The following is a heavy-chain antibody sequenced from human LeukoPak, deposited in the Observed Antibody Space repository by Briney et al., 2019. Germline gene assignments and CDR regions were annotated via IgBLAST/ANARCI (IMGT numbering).Heavy chain of an antibody. D-gene: IGHD3-9*01. V-gene: IGHV3-11*04. CDR1: GFIFNDYY. J-gene: IGHJ4*02. Sequence: GGSLRLSCAASGFIFNDYYMSWIRQAPGKGLEWVAYISTGGRTMYYADSVKGRFTVSRENANNSLYLQMSSLRADDTAVYYCARELSALDILTGPWAYWGQGILVTV. CDR3: ARELSALDILTGPWAY. CDR2: ISTGGRTM.